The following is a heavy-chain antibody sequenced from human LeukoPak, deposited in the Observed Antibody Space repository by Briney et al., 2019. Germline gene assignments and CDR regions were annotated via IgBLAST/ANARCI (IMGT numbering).Heavy chain of an antibody. CDR3: ARKVLSYYYDSSGYYYAPYYYMDV. CDR2: INHSGST. CDR1: GGSFSGYY. D-gene: IGHD3-22*01. J-gene: IGHJ6*03. Sequence: SETLSLTCAVYGGSFSGYYWSWIRQPPGKGLEWIGEINHSGSTNYNPSLKSRVTISVDTSKNQFSLKLSSVTAADTAVYYCARKVLSYYYDSSGYYYAPYYYMDVWGKGTTVTVSS. V-gene: IGHV4-34*01.